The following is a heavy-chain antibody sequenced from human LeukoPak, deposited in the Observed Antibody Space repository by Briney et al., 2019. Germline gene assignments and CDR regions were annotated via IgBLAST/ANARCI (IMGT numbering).Heavy chain of an antibody. CDR3: VRGVIITLSGWGYYYMDV. Sequence: TGGSLRLSCTASGFSFGDYSMNWVRQAPGKGLEWVGFIRSEAYGGTTQYAASVKGRFTISRDDSKSIAYLQMNSLKTEDTAVYYCVRGVIITLSGWGYYYMDVWGKGTTVTISS. V-gene: IGHV3-49*04. D-gene: IGHD3-10*01. J-gene: IGHJ6*03. CDR1: GFSFGDYS. CDR2: IRSEAYGGTT.